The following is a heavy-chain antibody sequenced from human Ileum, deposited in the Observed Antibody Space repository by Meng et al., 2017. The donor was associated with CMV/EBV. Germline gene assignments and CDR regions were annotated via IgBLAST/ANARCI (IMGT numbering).Heavy chain of an antibody. Sequence: GSLRLSCTVSGDSIRSHYWSWIRQPPGKGLEWMGYVYYSGAATYSPSLRSRLSISVDTSRNQVSLDLRSVTAADTTLYFCARGIGNDNNDSHDYWGHGTMVTVSS. CDR3: ARGIGNDNNDSHDY. J-gene: IGHJ4*03. CDR2: VYYSGAA. V-gene: IGHV4-59*11. CDR1: GDSIRSHY. D-gene: IGHD1-1*01.